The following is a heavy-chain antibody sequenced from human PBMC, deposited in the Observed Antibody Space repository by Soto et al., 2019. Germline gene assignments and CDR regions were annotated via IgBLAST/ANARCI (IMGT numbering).Heavy chain of an antibody. V-gene: IGHV1-8*01. J-gene: IGHJ6*03. CDR3: ASFGPYYYYMDV. CDR2: MNPNSGNT. CDR1: GYTFTSYD. D-gene: IGHD3-3*01. Sequence: ASVKVSCKASGYTFTSYDINWVRQATGQGLEWMGWMNPNSGNTGYAQKFQGRVTMTRNTSISTAYMELSSLRSEDTAVYYGASFGPYYYYMDVWGKGTTVTVSS.